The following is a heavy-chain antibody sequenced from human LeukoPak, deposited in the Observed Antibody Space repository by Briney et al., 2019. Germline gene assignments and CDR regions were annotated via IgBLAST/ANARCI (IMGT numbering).Heavy chain of an antibody. V-gene: IGHV3-21*01. CDR3: ARDLLGWELHYFDY. CDR2: ISGSSSYL. CDR1: GFTFSTYN. J-gene: IGHJ4*02. D-gene: IGHD1-26*01. Sequence: PGGSLRLSCAASGFTFSTYNMNWVRQAPGKGLKWVSSISGSSSYLYYADSVKGRFSIYRDNAKNSLYLQMNSRRAEDTAVYYCARDLLGWELHYFDYWGQGTLVTVSS.